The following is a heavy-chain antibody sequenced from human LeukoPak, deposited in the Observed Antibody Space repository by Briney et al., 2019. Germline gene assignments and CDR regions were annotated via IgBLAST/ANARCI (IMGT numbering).Heavy chain of an antibody. D-gene: IGHD1-7*01. CDR2: IWYDGSNQ. Sequence: PGGSLRLSCAASGFTFSSYSMNWVRQAPGKGLEWVAVIWYDGSNQYYADSVKGRFNIYRDNSKNTLYLQMNSLRAEDTAVYYCARGDNWNFYYFDYWGQGTLVTVSS. CDR3: ARGDNWNFYYFDY. CDR1: GFTFSSYS. J-gene: IGHJ4*02. V-gene: IGHV3-33*08.